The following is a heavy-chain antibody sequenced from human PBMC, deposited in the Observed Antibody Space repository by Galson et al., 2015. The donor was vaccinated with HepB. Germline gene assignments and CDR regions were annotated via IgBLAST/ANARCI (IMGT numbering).Heavy chain of an antibody. V-gene: IGHV3-23*01. CDR3: AKDGGYYYDSGCY. CDR2: ISGSGGST. CDR1: GFTFSSYA. Sequence: SLRLSCAASGFTFSSYAMSWVRQAPGKGLEWVSAISGSGGSTYYADSVKGRFTISRDNSKNTLYLQMNSLRAEDTAVYYCAKDGGYYYDSGCYWGQGTLVTVSS. J-gene: IGHJ4*02. D-gene: IGHD3-22*01.